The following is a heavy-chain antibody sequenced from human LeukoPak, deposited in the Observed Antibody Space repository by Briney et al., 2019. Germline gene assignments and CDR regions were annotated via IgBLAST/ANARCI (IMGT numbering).Heavy chain of an antibody. CDR2: IHPEGNEK. Sequence: PGGTLRLSYAVSGFSFSNCWMSWVRQAPGRGLEWVANIHPEGNEKYHVESAKGRFTISRDNTKNLLFLQRNGLGVEDTAVYYCARGDDSSGDHWGQGTLVSVSS. CDR3: ARGDDSSGDH. V-gene: IGHV3-7*04. D-gene: IGHD1-1*01. J-gene: IGHJ4*02. CDR1: GFSFSNCW.